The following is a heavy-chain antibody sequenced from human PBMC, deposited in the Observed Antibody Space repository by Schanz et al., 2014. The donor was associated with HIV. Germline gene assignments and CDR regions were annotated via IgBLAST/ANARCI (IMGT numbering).Heavy chain of an antibody. J-gene: IGHJ5*01. Sequence: QVQLVQSGAEVKEPGASVKVSCKASGYTFTGYYLHWVRQAPGQGLEWMGWINPNSGGADSAQKFQGNVTMTRDTSISTAYLELSRLRSDDTAEYYCAREPNYSGFDSWGHGTLVTVSS. D-gene: IGHD5-12*01. V-gene: IGHV1-2*02. CDR1: GYTFTGYY. CDR3: AREPNYSGFDS. CDR2: INPNSGGA.